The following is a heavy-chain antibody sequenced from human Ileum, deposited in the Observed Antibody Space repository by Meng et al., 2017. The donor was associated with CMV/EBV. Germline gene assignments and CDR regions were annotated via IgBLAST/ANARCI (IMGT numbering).Heavy chain of an antibody. CDR1: GYTFTSNT. D-gene: IGHD6-19*01. Sequence: QVQLVQSGAEVKKHGAQGKGSCTASGYTFTSNTMHWVRQATGQGLEWMGWINAGDGFTKYSKKFQGRVTITRYTSANTADMEMSSLRSEDTAVYYCAREVAVAGHFDYWGQGTLFTVSS. CDR3: AREVAVAGHFDY. J-gene: IGHJ4*01. CDR2: INAGDGFT. V-gene: IGHV1-3*01.